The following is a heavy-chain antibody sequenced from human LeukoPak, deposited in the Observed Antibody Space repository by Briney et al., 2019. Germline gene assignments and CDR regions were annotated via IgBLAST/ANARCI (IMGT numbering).Heavy chain of an antibody. CDR1: GGSISSSSYY. D-gene: IGHD6-13*01. CDR3: ARVSSAAGNFDY. V-gene: IGHV4-39*07. CDR2: IYYSGST. Sequence: SETLSLTCTVSGGSISSSSYYWGWIRQPPGKGLEWIGSIYYSGSTYYNPSLKSRVTISVDTSKTQFSLKLSSVTAADTAVYYCARVSSAAGNFDYWGQGTLVTVSS. J-gene: IGHJ4*02.